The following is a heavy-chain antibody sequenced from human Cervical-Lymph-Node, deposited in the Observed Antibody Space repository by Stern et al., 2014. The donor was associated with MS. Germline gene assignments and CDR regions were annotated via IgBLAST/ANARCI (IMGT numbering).Heavy chain of an antibody. CDR3: AHVGTAFTKGFWRNYFDP. CDR2: PYWDDDE. D-gene: IGHD1-7*01. J-gene: IGHJ5*02. V-gene: IGHV2-5*02. Sequence: QITLKESGPTLVKPTQTLSLTCTVSGLSLNTSGVGVAWIRQPPGHAPEWLSVPYWDDDERYRRGMRDRLTITKDTSKNQVLLTMSNMEPVDTATYYCAHVGTAFTKGFWRNYFDPWGQGTLVTVSS. CDR1: GLSLNTSGVG.